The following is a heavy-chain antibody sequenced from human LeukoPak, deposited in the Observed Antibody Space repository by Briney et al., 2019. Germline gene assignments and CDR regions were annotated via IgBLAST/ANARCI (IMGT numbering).Heavy chain of an antibody. CDR2: IRYDGSNK. J-gene: IGHJ4*02. CDR3: AKDIQIVGATTGYFDY. Sequence: GGSLRLSCAASGFTFSSYGMHWVRQAPGKGLEWVAFIRYDGSNKYYADSVKGRFTISRDNSKNTLYLQMNSLRAEDTAVYYCAKDIQIVGATTGYFDYWGQGTLVIVSS. CDR1: GFTFSSYG. V-gene: IGHV3-30*02. D-gene: IGHD1-26*01.